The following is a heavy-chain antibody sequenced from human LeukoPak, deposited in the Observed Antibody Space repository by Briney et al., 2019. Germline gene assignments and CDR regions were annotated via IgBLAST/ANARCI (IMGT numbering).Heavy chain of an antibody. V-gene: IGHV3-11*01. CDR2: ISSSGSTI. CDR3: AREATDYLSSSWYGFDPPKKVYFDY. CDR1: GFTFSDYY. D-gene: IGHD6-13*01. J-gene: IGHJ4*02. Sequence: GGSLRLSCAASGFTFSDYYMSWIRQAPGKGLEWVSYISSSGSTIYYADSVKGRFTISRDNAKNSLYLQMNSLRAEDTAVYYCAREATDYLSSSWYGFDPPKKVYFDYWGQGTLVTVSS.